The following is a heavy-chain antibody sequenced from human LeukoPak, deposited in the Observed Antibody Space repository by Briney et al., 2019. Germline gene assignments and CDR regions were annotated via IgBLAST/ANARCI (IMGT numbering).Heavy chain of an antibody. Sequence: SVKVSCKASGGTFSSYAISWVRQAPGQGLEWMGRIIPILGIANYAQKFQGRVTITADKSTSTAYMELSSLRSEDTAVYYCARDTFVEMATILHFDYWGQGTLVTVSS. J-gene: IGHJ4*02. V-gene: IGHV1-69*04. CDR3: ARDTFVEMATILHFDY. D-gene: IGHD5-24*01. CDR2: IIPILGIA. CDR1: GGTFSSYA.